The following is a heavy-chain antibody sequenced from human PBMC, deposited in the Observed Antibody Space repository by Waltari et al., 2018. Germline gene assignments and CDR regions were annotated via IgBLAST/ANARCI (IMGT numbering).Heavy chain of an antibody. CDR3: NNRISTVDY. D-gene: IGHD2-21*01. J-gene: IGHJ4*02. V-gene: IGHV3-49*04. CDR1: GSTFGDYG. Sequence: EVQLVASGGGLVTPGRPLSLPGSASGSTFGDYGVSWVRQAPGKGLEWVGFIKAKFYGGTTEYAASVRGRFTISREDSKSIAYLQMNSLKTEDTAVYYCNNRISTVDYWGQGTLVTVSS. CDR2: IKAKFYGGTT.